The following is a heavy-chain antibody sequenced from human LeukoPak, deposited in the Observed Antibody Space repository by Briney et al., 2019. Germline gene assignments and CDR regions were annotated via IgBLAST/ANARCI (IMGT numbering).Heavy chain of an antibody. D-gene: IGHD3-22*01. Sequence: ASVKVSCKASGYTFTGYYMHWVRQAPGQGLEWMGWINPNSGGTNYAQKFQGRVTMTRDTSISTAYTELSRLRSDDTAVYYCARDPLYYYDMAQGKGRAFDIWGQGTMVTVSS. J-gene: IGHJ3*02. CDR1: GYTFTGYY. CDR3: ARDPLYYYDMAQGKGRAFDI. CDR2: INPNSGGT. V-gene: IGHV1-2*02.